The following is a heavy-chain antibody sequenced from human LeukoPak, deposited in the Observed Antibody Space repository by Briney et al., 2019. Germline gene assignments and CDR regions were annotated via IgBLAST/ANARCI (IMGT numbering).Heavy chain of an antibody. J-gene: IGHJ4*02. D-gene: IGHD4/OR15-4a*01. Sequence: PGGSLRLSCAASGFTFSSYSMNWVRQAPGKGLEWVSYISSSSSTIYYADSAKGRFTISRDNAKNSLYLQMNSLRAEDTAVYYCARDLSGANDYWGQGTLVTVSS. V-gene: IGHV3-48*01. CDR2: ISSSSSTI. CDR3: ARDLSGANDY. CDR1: GFTFSSYS.